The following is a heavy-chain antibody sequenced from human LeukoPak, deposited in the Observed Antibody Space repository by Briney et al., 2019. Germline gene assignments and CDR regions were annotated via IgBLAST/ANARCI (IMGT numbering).Heavy chain of an antibody. CDR1: GYSISSGYY. D-gene: IGHD4-11*01. V-gene: IGHV4-38-2*02. CDR2: IYHSGST. CDR3: ARAGTVTRAYYYYYYMDV. Sequence: SETLSLTCTVSGYSISSGYYWGWIRQPPGKGLEWIGSIYHSGSTYYNPSLKSRVTISVDTSKNQFSLKLSSVTAADTAVYYCARAGTVTRAYYYYYYMDVWGKGTTVTVSS. J-gene: IGHJ6*03.